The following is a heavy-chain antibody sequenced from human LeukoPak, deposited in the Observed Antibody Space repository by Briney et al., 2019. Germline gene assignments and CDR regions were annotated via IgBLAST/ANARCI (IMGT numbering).Heavy chain of an antibody. CDR3: ARAVSQLERLWGINYYYYMDV. J-gene: IGHJ6*03. D-gene: IGHD1-1*01. V-gene: IGHV1-69*13. CDR2: IIPIFGTA. Sequence: SVKVSCKASGYTFTSYDINWVRQAPGQGLEWMGGIIPIFGTANYAQKFQGRVTITADESTSTAYMELSSLRSEDTAVYYCARAVSQLERLWGINYYYYMDVWGKGTTVTVSS. CDR1: GYTFTSYD.